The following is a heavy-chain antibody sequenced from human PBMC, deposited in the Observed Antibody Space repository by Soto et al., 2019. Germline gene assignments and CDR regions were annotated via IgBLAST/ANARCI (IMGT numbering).Heavy chain of an antibody. CDR1: GFTFSGYS. J-gene: IGHJ6*02. D-gene: IGHD6-13*01. CDR3: ASIAAAGTRSYYYGMDV. V-gene: IGHV3-21*01. CDR2: ISSSSSYI. Sequence: PGGSLRLSCAASGFTFSGYSMNWVRQAPGKGLEWVSSISSSSSYIYYADSVKGRFTISRDNAKNSLYLQMNSLRAEDTAVYYCASIAAAGTRSYYYGMDVWGQGTTVTVSS.